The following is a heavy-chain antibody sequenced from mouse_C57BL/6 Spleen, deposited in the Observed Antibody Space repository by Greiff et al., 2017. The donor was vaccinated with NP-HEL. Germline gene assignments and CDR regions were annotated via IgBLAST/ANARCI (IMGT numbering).Heavy chain of an antibody. CDR2: ISDGGSYT. V-gene: IGHV5-4*01. D-gene: IGHD4-1*01. Sequence: EVQRVESGGGLVKPGGSLKLSCAASGFTFSSYAMSWVRQTPEKRLEWVATISDGGSYTYYPDNVKGRFTISRDNAKNNLYLQMSHLKSEDTAMYYCARDLNWDLAYWGQGTLVTVSA. CDR3: ARDLNWDLAY. CDR1: GFTFSSYA. J-gene: IGHJ3*01.